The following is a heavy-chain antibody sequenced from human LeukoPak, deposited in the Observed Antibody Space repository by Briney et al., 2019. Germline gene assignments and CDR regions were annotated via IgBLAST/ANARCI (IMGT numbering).Heavy chain of an antibody. Sequence: SETLSLTCTVSGGSISSSSYYWGWIRQPPGKGLEWIGSIYYSGSTYYNPSLKSRVTISVDTSKNQFSLKLSSVTAADTAVYYCARRVLATVTYFDYWGQGTLVTVSS. CDR1: GGSISSSSYY. CDR3: ARRVLATVTYFDY. V-gene: IGHV4-39*01. CDR2: IYYSGST. J-gene: IGHJ4*02. D-gene: IGHD4-17*01.